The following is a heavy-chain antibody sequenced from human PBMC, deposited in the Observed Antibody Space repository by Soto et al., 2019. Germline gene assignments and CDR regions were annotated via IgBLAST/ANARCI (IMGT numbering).Heavy chain of an antibody. CDR2: ISPYSGNT. CDR1: GYIFVNYG. V-gene: IGHV1-18*01. CDR3: AMVDNYATPTPRDV. J-gene: IGHJ6*02. Sequence: QVQLVQSGDEVRKPGSSVKVSCKASGYIFVNYGIAWVRQAPGQGLEWMGWISPYSGNTHYASKVQGRRTMXXXTXXSTAYMGLGSLTSGATAVYDCAMVDNYATPTPRDVWGQGTTVTVSS. D-gene: IGHD5-12*01.